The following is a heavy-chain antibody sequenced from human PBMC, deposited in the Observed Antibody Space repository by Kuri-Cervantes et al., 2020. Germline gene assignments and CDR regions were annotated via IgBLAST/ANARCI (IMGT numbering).Heavy chain of an antibody. CDR2: IRYDGANK. V-gene: IGHV3-30*02. CDR3: AREDYHYMGV. CDR1: GFTFDDYG. J-gene: IGHJ6*03. Sequence: GESLKISCAASGFTFDDYGMHWVRQAPDKSLEWVAFIRYDGANKYYADSVKGRFTTSKDNSKNTLYLQMNSLRAEDTALYYCAREDYHYMGVWGKGTTVTVSS.